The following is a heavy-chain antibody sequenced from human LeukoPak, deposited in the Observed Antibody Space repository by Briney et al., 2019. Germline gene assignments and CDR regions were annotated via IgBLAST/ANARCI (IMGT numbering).Heavy chain of an antibody. CDR3: ARDGSRGNLVTAPDY. Sequence: GGSLRLSCAASGFTFSSNAMNWVRQAPGKGLEWVSYISSSGSTIYYADSVKGRFTISRDNAKNSLYLQMNSLRAEDTAVYYCARDGSRGNLVTAPDYWGQGTLVTVSS. CDR2: ISSSGSTI. V-gene: IGHV3-48*04. J-gene: IGHJ4*02. D-gene: IGHD2-21*02. CDR1: GFTFSSNA.